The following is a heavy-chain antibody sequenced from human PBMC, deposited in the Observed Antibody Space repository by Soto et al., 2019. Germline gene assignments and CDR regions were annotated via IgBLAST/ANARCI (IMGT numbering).Heavy chain of an antibody. CDR2: ISYDGSNQ. CDR3: AKDQASGQGSFDS. CDR1: GFTFNIYG. V-gene: IGHV3-30*18. Sequence: GSLRLSCAASGFTFNIYGMHWVRQAPDKGLEWVALISYDGSNQYYADSVKGRFTVSRDNSKNTLFLQMNSLRADDTAVYYCAKDQASGQGSFDSWGQGTLVTVSS. J-gene: IGHJ4*02.